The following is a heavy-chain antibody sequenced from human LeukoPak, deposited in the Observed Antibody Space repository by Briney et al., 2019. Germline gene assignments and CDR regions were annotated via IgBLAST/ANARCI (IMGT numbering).Heavy chain of an antibody. CDR3: AKDTVKVTTIRRVPHYMDV. J-gene: IGHJ6*03. D-gene: IGHD5-12*01. CDR2: ISLSGSSI. CDR1: GFTFSDWY. Sequence: GGSLRLSCAASGFTFSDWYMSWIRQTPGKGLEWISYISLSGSSIYYADSVKGRFTISRDNAKSSLYLQMNSLRAEDTAVYYCAKDTVKVTTIRRVPHYMDVWGKGTTVTISS. V-gene: IGHV3-11*04.